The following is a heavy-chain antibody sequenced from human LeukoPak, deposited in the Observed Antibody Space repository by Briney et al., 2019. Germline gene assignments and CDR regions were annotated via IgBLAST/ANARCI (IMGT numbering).Heavy chain of an antibody. Sequence: GGSLRLSCTASGFTFSINAMIWVRKAPGKGLEGVSGISNSGGIIYYADSVRGRFTISRDNSKNSLYLQIDSLTADDMAVYYCAMSYYDSVCGQGPSDFWGRGTLVTVSS. J-gene: IGHJ4*02. V-gene: IGHV3-23*01. D-gene: IGHD3-22*01. CDR2: ISNSGGII. CDR3: AMSYYDSVCGQGPSDF. CDR1: GFTFSINA.